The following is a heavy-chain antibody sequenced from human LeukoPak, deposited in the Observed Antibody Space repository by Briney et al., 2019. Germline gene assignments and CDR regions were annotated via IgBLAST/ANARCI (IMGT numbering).Heavy chain of an antibody. Sequence: GGSLRLSCAASGFTFSNYWMHWVRQAPGKGLVWVSRINSDGTTTTYADSVKGRFTVSRDNAKNTVYLQMNSLRAEDTAVYYCVKSSGGTYPTPYFDYWGQGTLVTVSS. CDR2: INSDGTTT. D-gene: IGHD1-26*01. J-gene: IGHJ4*02. CDR1: GFTFSNYW. V-gene: IGHV3-74*01. CDR3: VKSSGGTYPTPYFDY.